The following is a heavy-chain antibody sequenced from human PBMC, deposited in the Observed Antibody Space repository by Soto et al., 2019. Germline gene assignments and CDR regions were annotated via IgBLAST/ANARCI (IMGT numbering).Heavy chain of an antibody. CDR3: ARGEGSGSLALGY. V-gene: IGHV3-66*01. J-gene: IGHJ4*02. Sequence: EVLLEESGGGLVQPGGSLRLSCAASGFTVSNNYMTWVRQAPGKGLEWVSVIHDSGSIRYLDSAGDRLTISTGSSKNTVVIQKTSLRPEETALYFCARGEGSGSLALGYWGQGTLVTVSS. CDR1: GFTVSNNY. D-gene: IGHD3-10*01. CDR2: IHDSGSI.